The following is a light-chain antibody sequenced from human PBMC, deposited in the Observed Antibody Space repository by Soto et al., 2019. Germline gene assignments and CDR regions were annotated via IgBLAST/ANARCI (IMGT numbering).Light chain of an antibody. CDR3: AAWDDSLSVHYV. J-gene: IGLJ1*01. CDR1: SSNIGSNY. Sequence: QSVLTQPPSASGTPGQRVTISCSGSSSNIGSNYVYWYQQLPGTAPKLLIYRSDQRPSGVPDRFSGSKSGTSASLAISGLRSEDEADYYCAAWDDSLSVHYVFGTGTKVTVL. CDR2: RSD. V-gene: IGLV1-47*01.